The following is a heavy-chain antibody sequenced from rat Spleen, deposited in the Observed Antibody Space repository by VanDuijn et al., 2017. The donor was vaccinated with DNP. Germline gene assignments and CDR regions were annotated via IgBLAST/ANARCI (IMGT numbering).Heavy chain of an antibody. CDR3: ARSVYYYSSYIPFDY. CDR1: GYSITSNY. D-gene: IGHD1-2*01. Sequence: EVQLQESGPGLVKPSQSLSLTCSVTGYSITSNYWGWIRKFPGNKMEWMGYISYSGSTGYNPSLKSRISISRDTSKNQFFLQLNSVTTEDTATYYCARSVYYYSSYIPFDYWGQGVMVTVSS. J-gene: IGHJ2*01. CDR2: ISYSGST. V-gene: IGHV3-1*01.